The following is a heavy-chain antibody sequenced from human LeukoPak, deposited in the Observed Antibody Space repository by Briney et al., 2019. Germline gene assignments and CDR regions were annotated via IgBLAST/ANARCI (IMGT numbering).Heavy chain of an antibody. CDR1: GFTFSTYA. V-gene: IGHV3-23*01. D-gene: IGHD2-15*01. J-gene: IGHJ4*02. Sequence: GGSLRLSCAASGFTFSTYALTWVRQAPGKGLEWVSGINSNGDEIYYADSVRGRFAISRDNSNNALYLQMDSLRAEDTAVYYCANLIGSWSRDYWGQGTLVTVSS. CDR3: ANLIGSWSRDY. CDR2: INSNGDEI.